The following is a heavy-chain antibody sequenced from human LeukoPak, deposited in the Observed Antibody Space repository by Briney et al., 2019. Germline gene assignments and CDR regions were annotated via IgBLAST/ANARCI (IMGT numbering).Heavy chain of an antibody. CDR2: IYYSGST. CDR1: GGSISSSAYY. J-gene: IGHJ4*02. CDR3: ARHLSVTMVRGVIMYFDY. D-gene: IGHD3-10*01. Sequence: SETLSLTCTVSGGSISSSAYYWGWIRQPPGKGLEWIGNIYYSGSTYYNPSLKSRVTISVDTSKNQFSLKLSSVTAADTAVYYCARHLSVTMVRGVIMYFDYWGQGTLVTVSS. V-gene: IGHV4-39*07.